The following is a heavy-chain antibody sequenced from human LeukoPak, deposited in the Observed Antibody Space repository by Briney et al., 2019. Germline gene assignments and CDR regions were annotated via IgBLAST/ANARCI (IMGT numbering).Heavy chain of an antibody. Sequence: GGSLRLSCAASGFTFSSYAMSWVRQAPGKGLEWVSASSGSGGSTYYADSVKGRSTISRDNSKNTLYLQMNSRRAEDTAVYYCAKGPAFYYDSSGSYFDFWGQGTLVTVSS. V-gene: IGHV3-23*01. CDR1: GFTFSSYA. D-gene: IGHD3-22*01. J-gene: IGHJ4*02. CDR3: AKGPAFYYDSSGSYFDF. CDR2: SSGSGGST.